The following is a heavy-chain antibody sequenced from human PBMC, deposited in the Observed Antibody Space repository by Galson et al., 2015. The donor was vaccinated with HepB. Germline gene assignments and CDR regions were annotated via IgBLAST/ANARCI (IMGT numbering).Heavy chain of an antibody. D-gene: IGHD1-26*01. CDR2: INPNSGGT. CDR3: ANRGLVGTNHQAPGWAYGLDV. CDR1: GYTFTDYF. Sequence: SVKVSCKASGYTFTDYFIHWVRQAPGQGLEWMGRINPNSGGTDYAQKFRGRVTMTGDTSISTAYMELNSLRSGDTAVYYCANRGLVGTNHQAPGWAYGLDVWGQGATVTVSS. V-gene: IGHV1-2*06. J-gene: IGHJ6*02.